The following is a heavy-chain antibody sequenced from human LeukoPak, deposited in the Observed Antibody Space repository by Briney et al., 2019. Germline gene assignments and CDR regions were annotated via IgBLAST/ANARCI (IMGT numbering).Heavy chain of an antibody. D-gene: IGHD1-26*01. J-gene: IGHJ3*02. CDR1: GFTFSDYY. CDR2: ISSSSSYT. V-gene: IGHV3-11*06. Sequence: GGSLRLSCAASGFTFSDYYMSWIRQAPGKGLEWVSYISSSSSYTNYADSVKGRFTTSRDNAKNSLYLQMNSLRAEDTAVYYCASTVVWEAFDIWGQGTMVTVSS. CDR3: ASTVVWEAFDI.